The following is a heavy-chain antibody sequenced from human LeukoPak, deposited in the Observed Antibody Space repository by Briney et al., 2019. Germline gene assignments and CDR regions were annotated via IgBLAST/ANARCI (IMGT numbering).Heavy chain of an antibody. CDR2: IYYSGST. Sequence: SETLSLTCTVSGGSISSGGYYWSWIRQHPGKGLEWIGYIYYSGSTYYNPSLKSRVTISVDTSKNQFSLKLSSVTAADTAVYYCARDGYDSSGYYSGHDAFDIWGQGTMVTVSS. CDR3: ARDGYDSSGYYSGHDAFDI. D-gene: IGHD3-22*01. J-gene: IGHJ3*02. CDR1: GGSISSGGYY. V-gene: IGHV4-31*03.